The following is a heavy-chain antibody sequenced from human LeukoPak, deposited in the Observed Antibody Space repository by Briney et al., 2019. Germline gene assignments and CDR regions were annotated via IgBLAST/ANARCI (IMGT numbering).Heavy chain of an antibody. J-gene: IGHJ6*03. V-gene: IGHV4-34*01. D-gene: IGHD3-3*01. CDR3: ARGPRLEWLLARRGGYYMDV. CDR1: GGSFSGYY. CDR2: INHSGST. Sequence: SETLSLTCAVYGGSFSGYYWSWIRQPPGKGLDWIGGINHSGSTNYKPSLQSRVTISVDTSKNQFSLKQSSVTAANTAVYDCARGPRLEWLLARRGGYYMDVWGKGTTVTVSS.